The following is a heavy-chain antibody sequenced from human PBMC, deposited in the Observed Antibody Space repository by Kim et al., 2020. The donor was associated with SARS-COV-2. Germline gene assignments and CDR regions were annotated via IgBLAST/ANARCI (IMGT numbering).Heavy chain of an antibody. CDR2: ISGSGGST. V-gene: IGHV3-23*01. D-gene: IGHD6-13*01. CDR1: GFTFSSYA. CDR3: AKFSTSDGGIADVGIDP. J-gene: IGHJ5*02. Sequence: GGSLRLSCAASGFTFSSYAMSWVRQAPGKGLEWVSAISGSGGSTYYADSVKGRFTISRDNSKNTLYLQMNSLRAEDTAVYYCAKFSTSDGGIADVGIDPWGQGTLVTVSS.